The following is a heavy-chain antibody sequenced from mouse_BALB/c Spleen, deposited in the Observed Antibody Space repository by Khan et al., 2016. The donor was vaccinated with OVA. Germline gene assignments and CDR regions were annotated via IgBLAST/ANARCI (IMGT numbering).Heavy chain of an antibody. CDR2: IWGGGTT. J-gene: IGHJ4*01. D-gene: IGHD2-10*01. V-gene: IGHV2-6-5*01. CDR3: AKPFYAHYYAMDY. Sequence: QVQLKESGPGLVAPSQSLSITCTVSGFSLTDYGVSWIRQPPGKGLEWLGIIWGGGTTYYNSALKSRLSISKDNSKSQVFLKMNSLKTDETDIYYCAKPFYAHYYAMDYWGQGTSVTVSS. CDR1: GFSLTDYG.